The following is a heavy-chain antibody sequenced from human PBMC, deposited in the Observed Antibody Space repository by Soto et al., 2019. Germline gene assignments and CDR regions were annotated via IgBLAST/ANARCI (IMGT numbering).Heavy chain of an antibody. D-gene: IGHD3-10*01. J-gene: IGHJ2*01. CDR3: ARVVTMVRGVIILTDWYFDL. Sequence: QVQLVQSGAEVKKPGSSVKVSCKASGGTFSSYAISWVRQAPGQGLEWMGGIIPIFGTANYAQKFQGRVTITADESTSTAYMELSSLRSEDTAVYYCARVVTMVRGVIILTDWYFDLWGRGTLVTVSS. V-gene: IGHV1-69*12. CDR1: GGTFSSYA. CDR2: IIPIFGTA.